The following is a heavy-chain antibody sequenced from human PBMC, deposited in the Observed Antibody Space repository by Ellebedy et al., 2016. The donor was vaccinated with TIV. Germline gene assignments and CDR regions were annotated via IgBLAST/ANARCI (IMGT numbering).Heavy chain of an antibody. D-gene: IGHD3-10*01. V-gene: IGHV1-2*02. CDR3: ARDRSEAMIRGRGGFDP. CDR1: GYTFTGYY. Sequence: AASVKVSCKASGYTFTGYYMHWVRQAPGQGLEWMGWINPNSGGTNYAKKFQGRVTMTRDTSISTAYMELGRLTSDDTAVYYCARDRSEAMIRGRGGFDPWGQGTLVTVSS. J-gene: IGHJ5*02. CDR2: INPNSGGT.